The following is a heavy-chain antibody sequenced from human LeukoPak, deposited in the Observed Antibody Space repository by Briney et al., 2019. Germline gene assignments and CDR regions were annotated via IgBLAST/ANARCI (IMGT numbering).Heavy chain of an antibody. CDR2: INHSGST. V-gene: IGHV4-34*01. Sequence: PSETLSLTCAVYGGSFSGYHWSWIRQPPGKGLEWIGEINHSGSTNYNPSLKSRVTISVDKSKNQFSLKLSSVTAADTAVYYCARDSSGYSSGGLYWGQGTLVTVSS. CDR3: ARDSSGYSSGGLY. D-gene: IGHD6-19*01. CDR1: GGSFSGYH. J-gene: IGHJ4*02.